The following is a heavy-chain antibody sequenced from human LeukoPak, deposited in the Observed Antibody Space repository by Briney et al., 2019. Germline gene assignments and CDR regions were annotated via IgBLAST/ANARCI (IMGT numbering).Heavy chain of an antibody. Sequence: SETLSLTCTVSRGSISGYSWSWIRQPPGGGLEWIGYIYYSGDTAYNPSLKSRVTMSVDTSKNQFSLKLSSVTAADTAVYYCARDVFRHKYGSGSYYGYYYYYMDVWGKGTTVTISS. CDR3: ARDVFRHKYGSGSYYGYYYYYMDV. D-gene: IGHD3-10*01. CDR1: RGSISGYS. J-gene: IGHJ6*03. CDR2: IYYSGDT. V-gene: IGHV4-59*12.